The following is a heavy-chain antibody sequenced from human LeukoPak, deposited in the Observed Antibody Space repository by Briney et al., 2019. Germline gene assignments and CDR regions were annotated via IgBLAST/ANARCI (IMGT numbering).Heavy chain of an antibody. Sequence: ASVKVSCKASGYTFTSYDINWVRQATGQGLGWMGWMNPNSGNTGYAQKFQGRVTMTRNTSISTAYMELSSLRSEDTAVYYCARSGGTRYYYYMDVWGKGTTVTVSS. CDR1: GYTFTSYD. V-gene: IGHV1-8*01. D-gene: IGHD2-8*01. J-gene: IGHJ6*03. CDR2: MNPNSGNT. CDR3: ARSGGTRYYYYMDV.